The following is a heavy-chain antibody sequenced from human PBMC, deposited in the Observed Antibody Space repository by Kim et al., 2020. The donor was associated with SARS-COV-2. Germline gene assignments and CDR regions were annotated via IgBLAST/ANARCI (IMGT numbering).Heavy chain of an antibody. CDR2: IYYSGNT. CDR3: ARALDYYDRSAYYD. V-gene: IGHV4-39*01. CDR1: GGSISTSSYY. J-gene: IGHJ4*02. Sequence: SETLSLTCTVSGGSISTSSYYWGWIRQPPGKGLEWIGNIYYSGNTYYNSSLKSRVTIFLDTSKNQFTLKLSSVTAADTAVNYCARALDYYDRSAYYDWGQGTLVTVSS. D-gene: IGHD3-22*01.